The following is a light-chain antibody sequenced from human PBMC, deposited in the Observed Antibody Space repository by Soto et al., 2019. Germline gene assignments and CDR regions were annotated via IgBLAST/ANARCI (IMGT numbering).Light chain of an antibody. CDR3: SSYAGRSTLAV. CDR1: SSDVGGYYY. Sequence: QSALTQPPSASGSPGQSVTISCTGTSSDVGGYYYVSWYQHHPGKAPKLMIYEVTKRPSGVPDRFSGSKSGSTASLTVSGLQADDEADYYCSSYAGRSTLAVFGTGTKLTVL. J-gene: IGLJ1*01. CDR2: EVT. V-gene: IGLV2-8*01.